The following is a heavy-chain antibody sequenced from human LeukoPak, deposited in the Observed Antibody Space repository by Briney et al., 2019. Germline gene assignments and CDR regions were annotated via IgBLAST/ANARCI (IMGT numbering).Heavy chain of an antibody. Sequence: SETLSLTCTVSNDSISPLYWGWIRQPPGKGLEFIGYIFYSGTTNFNPSLKSRVTLSVGTSKHQFSLRLNSVTAADTAVYYCARGGSAAKYYFDSWGQGTLVTVSS. D-gene: IGHD6-13*01. CDR2: IFYSGTT. CDR3: ARGGSAAKYYFDS. J-gene: IGHJ4*02. V-gene: IGHV4-59*11. CDR1: NDSISPLY.